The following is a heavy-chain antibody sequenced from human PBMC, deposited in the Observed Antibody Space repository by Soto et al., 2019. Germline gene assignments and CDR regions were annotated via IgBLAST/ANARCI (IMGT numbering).Heavy chain of an antibody. D-gene: IGHD2-2*01. CDR1: GFTFSSYA. CDR3: ASSRRVVPAGYLDY. J-gene: IGHJ4*02. CDR2: ISGSGGST. V-gene: IGHV3-23*01. Sequence: GGSLRLSCAASGFTFSSYAMSWVRQAPGKGLEWVSAISGSGGSTYYADSVKGRFTISRDNSKNTLYLQMNSLRAEDTAVYYCASSRRVVPAGYLDYWGQGTLVTVSS.